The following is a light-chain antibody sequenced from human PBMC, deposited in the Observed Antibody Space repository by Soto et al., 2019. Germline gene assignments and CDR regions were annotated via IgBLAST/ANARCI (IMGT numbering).Light chain of an antibody. CDR3: SSYKFSTTLRV. Sequence: QSALTQPASVSGSPGQSITLSCAGTINDIGSYNYVSWFQQHPGKAPKLIIYEVTHRPSGISTRFSGSKSGNTASLTISGHQAEDEAVYYCSSYKFSTTLRVFGGGTKLTVL. CDR2: EVT. CDR1: INDIGSYNY. J-gene: IGLJ3*02. V-gene: IGLV2-14*01.